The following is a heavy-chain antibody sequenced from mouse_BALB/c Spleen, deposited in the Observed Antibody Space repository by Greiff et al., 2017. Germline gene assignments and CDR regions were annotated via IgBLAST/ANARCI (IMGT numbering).Heavy chain of an antibody. CDR3: ARSRRYGKIFDY. CDR1: GYTFSSYW. Sequence: QVQLQQSGAELMKPGASVKISCKATGYTFSSYWIEWVKQRPGHGLEWIGEILPGSGSTNYNEKFKGKATFTADTSSNTAYMQLSSLTSEDSAVYYCARSRRYGKIFDYWGQGTTLTVSS. CDR2: ILPGSGST. J-gene: IGHJ2*01. D-gene: IGHD1-1*01. V-gene: IGHV1-9*01.